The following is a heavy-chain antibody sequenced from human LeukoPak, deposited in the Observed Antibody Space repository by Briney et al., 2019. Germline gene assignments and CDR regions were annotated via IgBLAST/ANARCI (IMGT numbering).Heavy chain of an antibody. CDR1: GFTFSSYA. V-gene: IGHV3-23*01. CDR2: ISGSGGST. CDR3: AREGYYGSGSYSYYFDY. J-gene: IGHJ4*02. D-gene: IGHD3-10*01. Sequence: GGSLRLSCAASGFTFSSYAMSWVRQAPGKGLEWLSAISGSGGSTYYADSVKGRFTISRDNSKNTLYLQMNSLRAEDTAVYYCAREGYYGSGSYSYYFDYWGQGTLVTVSS.